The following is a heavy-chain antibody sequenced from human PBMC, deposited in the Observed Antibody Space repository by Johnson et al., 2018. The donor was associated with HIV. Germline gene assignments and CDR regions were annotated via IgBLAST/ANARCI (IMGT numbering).Heavy chain of an antibody. CDR3: ARGYILTGYSGAFDM. CDR2: ISWNSGSI. CDR1: VFTFDDYA. D-gene: IGHD3-9*01. J-gene: IGHJ3*02. Sequence: VESGGGLVQPGRSLRLSCAASVFTFDDYAMHWVRQAPGKGLEWVSGISWNSGSIGYADSVKGRFTISRDNSKNTVYLQMNSLRAEDTAVYYCARGYILTGYSGAFDMWGQGTMVTVSS. V-gene: IGHV3-9*01.